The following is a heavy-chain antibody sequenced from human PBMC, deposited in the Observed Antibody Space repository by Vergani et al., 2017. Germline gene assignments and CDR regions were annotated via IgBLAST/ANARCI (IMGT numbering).Heavy chain of an antibody. J-gene: IGHJ5*02. D-gene: IGHD3-16*01. V-gene: IGHV3-23*01. CDR2: ISGSGSRT. CDR3: AKDLRIMITFQGWFDP. Sequence: EVHLLESGGGLVQSGGSLRLSCAASGFTFSNSAVSWVRQAPGRGLAWVSAISGSGSRTYFADSVKGRFTISRDNSKNTLYLQMNSLRAEDTAIYYCAKDLRIMITFQGWFDPWGQGTLVTVSS. CDR1: GFTFSNSA.